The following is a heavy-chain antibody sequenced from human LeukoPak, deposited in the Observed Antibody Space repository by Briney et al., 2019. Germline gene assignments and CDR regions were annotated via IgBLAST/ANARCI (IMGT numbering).Heavy chain of an antibody. CDR1: GGSIRSSYYY. CDR3: ASVGYYYDSSGYP. CDR2: IYDSGST. Sequence: SETLSLTCTVSGGSIRSSYYYWGWIRQPPGKGLEWIGSIYDSGSTNYNPSLKSRVTISVDTSKNQFSLKLSSVTAADTAVYYCASVGYYYDSSGYPWGQGTLVAVSS. D-gene: IGHD3-22*01. J-gene: IGHJ5*02. V-gene: IGHV4-39*07.